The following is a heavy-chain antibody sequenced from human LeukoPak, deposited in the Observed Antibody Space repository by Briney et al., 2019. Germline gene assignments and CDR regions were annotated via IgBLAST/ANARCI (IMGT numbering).Heavy chain of an antibody. V-gene: IGHV3-74*01. CDR3: AKNRYYYDSIGYSDYYYYYGMDV. CDR1: GFTFSAYW. CDR2: LNTDGSDT. Sequence: GGSLRLSCAASGFTFSAYWMHWVRQAPGKGLVWVSRLNTDGSDTRHADSVQGRFTISRDNAKNTLYLQMNSLRAEDTAVYYCAKNRYYYDSIGYSDYYYYYGMDVWGQGTTVTVSS. J-gene: IGHJ6*02. D-gene: IGHD3-22*01.